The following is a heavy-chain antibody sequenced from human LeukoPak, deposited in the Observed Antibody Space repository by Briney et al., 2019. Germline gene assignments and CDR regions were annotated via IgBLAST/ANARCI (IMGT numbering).Heavy chain of an antibody. J-gene: IGHJ6*03. CDR3: ASRQNTIYDMDI. CDR1: GFTFNTYA. CDR2: ISGSGGST. Sequence: PGGSLRLSCAASGFTFNTYAMTWVRQAPGKGLEWVSSISGSGGSTYYADSVKGRFTISRDNSKITLYLQMNSLRAEDTAVYYCASRQNTIYDMDIWGKGTTVTVSS. D-gene: IGHD3-3*01. V-gene: IGHV3-23*01.